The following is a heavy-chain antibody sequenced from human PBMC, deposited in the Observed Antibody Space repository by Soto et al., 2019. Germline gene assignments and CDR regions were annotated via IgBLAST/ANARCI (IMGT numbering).Heavy chain of an antibody. J-gene: IGHJ4*02. CDR2: IIPIFGTA. V-gene: IGHV1-69*01. Sequence: QVQLVQSGAEVKKPGSSVKVSCKASGGTFSSYSINWVRQAPGQGLEWMGEIIPIFGTANYAQKFQGRVTITADEYTSKAYMEMRSLRSEDTAVYYCARDGGRHSGGIDYWGQGTLVTVSS. D-gene: IGHD1-26*01. CDR1: GGTFSSYS. CDR3: ARDGGRHSGGIDY.